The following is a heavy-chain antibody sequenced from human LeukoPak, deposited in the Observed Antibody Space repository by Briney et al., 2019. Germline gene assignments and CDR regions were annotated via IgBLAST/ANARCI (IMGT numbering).Heavy chain of an antibody. CDR1: GGSISSYY. CDR3: ASGTYYYDSSGVRYDY. J-gene: IGHJ4*02. D-gene: IGHD3-22*01. V-gene: IGHV4-59*01. Sequence: SETLSLTCTVSGGSISSYYWSWIRQPPGKGLEWIGYIYYSGSTNYNPSLKSRVTISVDTSKDQFSLKLSSVTAADTAVYYCASGTYYYDSSGVRYDYWGQGTLVTVSS. CDR2: IYYSGST.